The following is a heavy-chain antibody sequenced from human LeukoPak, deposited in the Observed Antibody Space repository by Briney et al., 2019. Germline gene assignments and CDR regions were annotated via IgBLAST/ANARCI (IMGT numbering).Heavy chain of an antibody. CDR2: ISGSGGST. V-gene: IGHV3-23*01. CDR1: GFTFNNFA. D-gene: IGHD6-19*01. Sequence: GGSLRLSCAASGFTFNNFAMTWVRQAPGKGLECVSVISGSGGSTYYADSVKGRFTISRDNSKNTLYLQMNSLRAEDTAVYYCARGQYSSGWWYYFDYWGQGTLVTVSS. J-gene: IGHJ4*02. CDR3: ARGQYSSGWWYYFDY.